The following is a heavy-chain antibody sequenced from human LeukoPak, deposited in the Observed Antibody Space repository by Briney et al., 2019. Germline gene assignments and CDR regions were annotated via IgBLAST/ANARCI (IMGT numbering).Heavy chain of an antibody. J-gene: IGHJ4*02. CDR3: ARGRDFSTGYSFDY. V-gene: IGHV4-31*03. D-gene: IGHD3/OR15-3a*01. CDR1: GGSISSGGYY. Sequence: SETLSLTCTVSGGSISSGGYYWSWIRQHPEKGLEWIGYIYYSGSTYYTPSLKSRVTISIDTSKNQFSLRLTSVTAADTAVYYCARGRDFSTGYSFDYWGQGTLVTVSS. CDR2: IYYSGST.